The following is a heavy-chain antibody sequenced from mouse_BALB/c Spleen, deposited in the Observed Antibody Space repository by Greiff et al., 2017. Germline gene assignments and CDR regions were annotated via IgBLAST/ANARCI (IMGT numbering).Heavy chain of an antibody. J-gene: IGHJ1*01. Sequence: EVQRVESGGGLVQPGGSRKLSCAASGFTFSDYGMAWVRQAPGKGLEWVAFISNLAYSIYYADTVTGRFTISRENAKNTRYLEMSSLRSEDTAMYYCARDYYGSSEGYFDVWGAGTTVTVSS. V-gene: IGHV5-15*02. CDR2: ISNLAYSI. CDR1: GFTFSDYG. D-gene: IGHD1-1*01. CDR3: ARDYYGSSEGYFDV.